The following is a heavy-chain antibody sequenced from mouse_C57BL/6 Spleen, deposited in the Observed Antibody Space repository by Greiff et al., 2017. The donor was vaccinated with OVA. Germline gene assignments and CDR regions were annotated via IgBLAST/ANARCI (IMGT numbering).Heavy chain of an antibody. CDR2: INPSSGYP. V-gene: IGHV1-7*01. D-gene: IGHD1-1*01. J-gene: IGHJ4*01. Sequence: VQLQQSGAELAKPGASVKLSCKASGYTFTSYWMHWVKQRPGQGLEWIGYINPSSGYPKYNQKFKDKATLTADKSSSTAYMQLSSLTYEDSAVYYCARLITTVVATTYYAMDYWGQGTSVTVSS. CDR3: ARLITTVVATTYYAMDY. CDR1: GYTFTSYW.